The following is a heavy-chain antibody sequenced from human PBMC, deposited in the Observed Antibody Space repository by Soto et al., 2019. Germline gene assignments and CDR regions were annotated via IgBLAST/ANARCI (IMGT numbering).Heavy chain of an antibody. CDR2: INQDGSEK. J-gene: IGHJ3*01. D-gene: IGHD6-19*01. V-gene: IGHV3-7*01. Sequence: GGSLRLSCAASGFSFSRYWMTWVRQAPGKGLEWVANINQDGSEKNYVDSVKGRFTISRDNAESSLYLQMNDLGAEDAAVFYCARDSSPYTSSSFYDALDLWGQGTMVTVSS. CDR3: ARDSSPYTSSSFYDALDL. CDR1: GFSFSRYW.